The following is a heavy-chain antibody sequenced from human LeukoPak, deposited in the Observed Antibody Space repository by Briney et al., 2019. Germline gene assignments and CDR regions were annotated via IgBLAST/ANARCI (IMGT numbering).Heavy chain of an antibody. Sequence: PGGSLRLSCAASGFTFSDNYMSWIRQAPGKGLEWVSYISNGGTTTKYADSVGGRFTISRDNAKNFLYLQMNSLRVEDTAVYFCAGEPRLLDHWGQGTLLTVSS. CDR2: ISNGGTTT. J-gene: IGHJ4*02. V-gene: IGHV3-11*04. D-gene: IGHD6-25*01. CDR3: AGEPRLLDH. CDR1: GFTFSDNY.